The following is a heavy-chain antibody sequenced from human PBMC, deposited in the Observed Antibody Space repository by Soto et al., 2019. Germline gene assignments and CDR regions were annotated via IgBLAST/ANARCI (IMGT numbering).Heavy chain of an antibody. D-gene: IGHD1-1*01. CDR3: ARGRYGDY. CDR2: ISAHNGNT. J-gene: IGHJ4*02. Sequence: QVHLVQSGAEVKKPGASVKVSCKGSGYAFTTYGITWVRQAPGQGLEWMGWISAHNGNTNYAQKLQGRVTVTRDTSKSPAYMELRSLRSADTAVYYCARGRYGDYWGQGALVTVSS. CDR1: GYAFTTYG. V-gene: IGHV1-18*01.